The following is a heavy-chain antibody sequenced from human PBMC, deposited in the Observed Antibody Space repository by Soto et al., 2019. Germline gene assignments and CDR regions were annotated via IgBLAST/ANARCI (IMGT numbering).Heavy chain of an antibody. CDR3: ARGVAAPSYYYYYGMDV. D-gene: IGHD2-15*01. CDR2: IIPIFGTA. J-gene: IGHJ6*02. CDR1: GGTFSSYA. V-gene: IGHV1-69*12. Sequence: QVQLVQSGAEVKKPGSSVKVSCKASGGTFSSYAISWVRQAPGQGLEWMGGIIPIFGTANYAQKFQGRVTITADESTSTADMELSSLRSEDTAVYYCARGVAAPSYYYYYGMDVWGQGTTVTVSS.